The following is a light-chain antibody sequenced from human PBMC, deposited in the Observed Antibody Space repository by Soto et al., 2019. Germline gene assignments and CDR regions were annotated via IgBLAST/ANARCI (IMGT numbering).Light chain of an antibody. V-gene: IGLV2-14*01. CDR2: DVS. CDR1: SSDVGGYNY. CDR3: SSYTSSSTLE. Sequence: QSALTQPASVSGSPGQSITISCTGTSSDVGGYNYVSWYQQHPGKAPKLMIYDVSNWPSGVSNRFSGSKSGNTASLTISGLQAEDEADYYCSSYTSSSTLEIGGGTKLTVL. J-gene: IGLJ2*01.